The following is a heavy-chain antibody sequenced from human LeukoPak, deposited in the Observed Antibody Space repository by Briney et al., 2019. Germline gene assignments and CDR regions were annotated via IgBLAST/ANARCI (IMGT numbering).Heavy chain of an antibody. J-gene: IGHJ4*02. D-gene: IGHD6-6*01. CDR1: GFSFSPYT. V-gene: IGHV5-51*01. Sequence: GGSLRLSCAASGFSFSPYTMNWVRQAPGKGLEWMGIIYPSDSNTRYSPSFQGQITISADKSINTAYLQWSSLKASDTAMYYCARHSTSFDYWAQGTLVTVSS. CDR3: ARHSTSFDY. CDR2: IYPSDSNT.